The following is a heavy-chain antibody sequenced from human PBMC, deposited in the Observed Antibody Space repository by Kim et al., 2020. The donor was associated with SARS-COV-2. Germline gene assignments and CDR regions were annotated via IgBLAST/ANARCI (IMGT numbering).Heavy chain of an antibody. Sequence: ASVKVSCKSSGYTFTTYGMNWVRQAPGQGLEWMGWINTKTGNPTFAQGFTGRFVFSLDTSVSTAYLQISSLEAEDTAVYYCARTFYDSSAYYYIDYWGQG. D-gene: IGHD3-22*01. J-gene: IGHJ4*02. CDR1: GYTFTTYG. CDR2: INTKTGNP. CDR3: ARTFYDSSAYYYIDY. V-gene: IGHV7-4-1*02.